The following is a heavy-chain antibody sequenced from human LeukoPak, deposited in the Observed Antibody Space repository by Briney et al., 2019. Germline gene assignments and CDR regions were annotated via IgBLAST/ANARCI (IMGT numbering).Heavy chain of an antibody. Sequence: GGSLRLSCAASGFTFDDYAMHWVRKAPGKGLESVSLISGVGGSTYYADSVKGRFTISRDNGKHTLYLQMNNLRAEDTAVYYCARGLGGAAIDYWGQGTLVTVSS. V-gene: IGHV3-43*02. CDR2: ISGVGGST. D-gene: IGHD1-26*01. CDR1: GFTFDDYA. J-gene: IGHJ4*02. CDR3: ARGLGGAAIDY.